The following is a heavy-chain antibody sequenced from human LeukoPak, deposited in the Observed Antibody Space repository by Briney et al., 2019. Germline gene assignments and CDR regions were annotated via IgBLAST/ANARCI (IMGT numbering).Heavy chain of an antibody. V-gene: IGHV4-39*01. D-gene: IGHD6-13*01. CDR1: GGSISSSSYY. CDR2: IYYSGST. J-gene: IGHJ5*02. CDR3: ARHVYSSSFGCWFDP. Sequence: SETLSLTCTVSGGSISSSSYYWGWIRQPPGKGLEWIGSIYYSGSTYYNPSLKSRVTISVDTSKNQFSLKLSSVTAADTAVYYCARHVYSSSFGCWFDPWGQGTLVTVSS.